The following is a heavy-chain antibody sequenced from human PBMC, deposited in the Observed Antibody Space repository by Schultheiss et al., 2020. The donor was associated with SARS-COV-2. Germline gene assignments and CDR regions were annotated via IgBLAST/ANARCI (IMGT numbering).Heavy chain of an antibody. CDR2: IYHSGST. V-gene: IGHV4-31*03. J-gene: IGHJ5*02. CDR3: ARYGGPYYDTPFDP. D-gene: IGHD3-9*01. Sequence: LRLSCTVSGGSISSGGYYWSWIRQHPGKGLEWIGYIYHSGSTYYNPSLKSRVTISVDTSKNQFSLKLSSVTAADTAVYYCARYGGPYYDTPFDPWGQGTLVTVSS. CDR1: GGSISSGGYY.